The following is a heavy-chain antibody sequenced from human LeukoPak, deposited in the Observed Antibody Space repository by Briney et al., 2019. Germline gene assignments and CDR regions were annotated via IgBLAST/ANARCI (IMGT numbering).Heavy chain of an antibody. CDR1: GGSISSSSYY. D-gene: IGHD6-13*01. CDR3: ARAAAGISYYYMDV. J-gene: IGHJ6*03. Sequence: SETLSLTCTVSGGSISSSSYYWGWIRQPPGKGLEWIGSIYYSGSTYYNPSLKSRVTISVDTSKNQFSLKLSSVTAADTAVYYCARAAAGISYYYMDVWGKGTTVTVSS. CDR2: IYYSGST. V-gene: IGHV4-39*01.